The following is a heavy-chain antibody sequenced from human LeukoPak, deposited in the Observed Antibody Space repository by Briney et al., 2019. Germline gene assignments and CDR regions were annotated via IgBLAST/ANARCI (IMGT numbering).Heavy chain of an antibody. Sequence: GGSLRLSCAASGFTFSSYALHWVRQAPGKGLEWVAVISYDGSNKYYADSVKGRFTISRDNSMNTLYLQMNSLRAEVTAVYYCARASQTRSGYHDDYWGQGTLVTVSS. D-gene: IGHD3-3*01. CDR1: GFTFSSYA. CDR2: ISYDGSNK. CDR3: ARASQTRSGYHDDY. J-gene: IGHJ4*02. V-gene: IGHV3-30-3*01.